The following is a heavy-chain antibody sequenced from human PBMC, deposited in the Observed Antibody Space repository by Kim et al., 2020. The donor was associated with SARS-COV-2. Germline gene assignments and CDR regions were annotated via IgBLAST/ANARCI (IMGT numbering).Heavy chain of an antibody. J-gene: IGHJ4*02. CDR2: K. D-gene: IGHD3-10*01. V-gene: IGHV2-70*01. CDR3: ARTEFASGSFDY. Sequence: KYYTTSLKTRLTISKDTSRNQVVLTMTNMDPVDTATYFCARTEFASGSFDYWGQGTLVTVSS.